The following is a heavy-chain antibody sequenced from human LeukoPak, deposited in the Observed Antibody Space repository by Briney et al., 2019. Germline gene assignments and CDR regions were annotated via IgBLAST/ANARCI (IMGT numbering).Heavy chain of an antibody. CDR3: ARESITMVRGVKSSYYYMDV. Sequence: ASVKVSCKASGGTFSSYAISWVRQAPGQGLEWMGGIIPIFGTANYAQKFQGRVTITTDESTSTAYMELSSLRSEDTAVYYCARESITMVRGVKSSYYYMDVWGKGTTVTVSS. V-gene: IGHV1-69*05. CDR1: GGTFSSYA. J-gene: IGHJ6*03. D-gene: IGHD3-10*01. CDR2: IIPIFGTA.